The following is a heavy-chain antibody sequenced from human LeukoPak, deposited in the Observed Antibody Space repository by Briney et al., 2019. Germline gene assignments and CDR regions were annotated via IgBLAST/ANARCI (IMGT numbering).Heavy chain of an antibody. Sequence: PSETLSLTCTVSGGSASSGSYYWSWIRQPPGKGLEWIGYIYYSGSTNYNPSLKSRVTISVDTSKNQFSLKLSSVTAADTAVYYCAGAWGLRPLDYWGQGTLATVSS. J-gene: IGHJ4*02. CDR1: GGSASSGSYY. CDR2: IYYSGST. V-gene: IGHV4-61*01. CDR3: AGAWGLRPLDY. D-gene: IGHD1-26*01.